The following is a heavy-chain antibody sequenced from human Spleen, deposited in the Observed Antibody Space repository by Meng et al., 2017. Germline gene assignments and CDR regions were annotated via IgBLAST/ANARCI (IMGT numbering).Heavy chain of an antibody. CDR1: GASMSSNY. CDR3: ARHIITSRPDWFDP. D-gene: IGHD3-10*01. J-gene: IGHJ5*02. V-gene: IGHV4-59*01. CDR2: VYSIGFT. Sequence: QVQLRESGPGLLKPSETLSLTCTVSGASMSSNYWTWVRQSPGKGLEWIGYVYSIGFTNQHPSFKSRITISKGTSKNQFSLKLTSVTAADTAIYYCARHIITSRPDWFDPWGQGTLVTVSS.